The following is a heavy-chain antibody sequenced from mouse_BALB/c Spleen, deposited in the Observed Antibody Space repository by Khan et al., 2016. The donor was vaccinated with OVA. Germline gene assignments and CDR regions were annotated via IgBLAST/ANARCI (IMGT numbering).Heavy chain of an antibody. CDR2: IFPNTNGT. J-gene: IGHJ3*01. V-gene: IGHV1S29*02. D-gene: IGHD1-1*01. Sequence: VQLQQPGPEGVNPGASGKISCKASGYTVTDDNMDWAKDSYGKSLEWIRDIFPNTNGTGSNQKFKTKATLTVDRSSRTVHMELRSPTSADSAAYYCARSGYGSFGYWGQGPLFTVSA. CDR1: GYTVTDDN. CDR3: ARSGYGSFGY.